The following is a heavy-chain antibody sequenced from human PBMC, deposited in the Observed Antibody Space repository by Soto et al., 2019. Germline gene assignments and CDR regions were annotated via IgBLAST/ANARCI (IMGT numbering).Heavy chain of an antibody. CDR2: INPNSGGT. CDR1: GYTFTGYY. D-gene: IGHD6-13*01. V-gene: IGHV1-2*04. Sequence: GASVKVSCKASGYTFTGYYMHWVRQAPGXGLEWMGWINPNSGGTNYAQKFQGWVTMTRDTSISTAYMELSRLRSDDTAVYYCARAGVAAAGLHYYYYYGMDVWGKGTTVTVSS. J-gene: IGHJ6*04. CDR3: ARAGVAAAGLHYYYYYGMDV.